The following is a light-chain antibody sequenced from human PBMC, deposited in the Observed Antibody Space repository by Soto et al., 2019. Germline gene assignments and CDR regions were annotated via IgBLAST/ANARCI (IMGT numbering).Light chain of an antibody. CDR2: SAS. J-gene: IGKJ4*01. CDR3: QQANSFPLT. V-gene: IGKV1-39*01. Sequence: DIQMTQSPSSLSASVGDRVTVTFRAGQSISRYLNWYQQRPGKAPKLLIYSASSLQSGVPSRFSGSGSGTDFTLTISSLQPEDFATYYCQQANSFPLTFGGGTKVDIK. CDR1: QSISRY.